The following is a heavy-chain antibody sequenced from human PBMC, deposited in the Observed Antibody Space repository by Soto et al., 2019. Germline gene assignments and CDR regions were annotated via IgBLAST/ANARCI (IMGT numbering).Heavy chain of an antibody. CDR1: GGTFSSYA. V-gene: IGHV1-69*01. J-gene: IGHJ6*02. Sequence: QVQLVQSGAEVKKPGSSVKVSCKASGGTFSSYAISWVRQAPGQGLEWMGGIIPIFGTANYAQKFQGRVTITADESTSTSYMELSSLRSEDTAVYYCARVHRFLEWLPPAQRYGMDVWGQGTTVTVSS. CDR3: ARVHRFLEWLPPAQRYGMDV. CDR2: IIPIFGTA. D-gene: IGHD3-3*01.